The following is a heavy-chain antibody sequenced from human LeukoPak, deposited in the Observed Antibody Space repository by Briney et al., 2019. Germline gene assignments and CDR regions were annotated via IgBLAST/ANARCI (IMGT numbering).Heavy chain of an antibody. CDR3: ARGALDCSSTSGTTAAFDI. CDR1: GYSFTSYW. Sequence: GESLKISCEGSGYSFTSYWIGWVRQVPGKGLKWLGIIYPGDSDTRYSPSFQGQVTISADKSFSTAYLQWSSLKASDTAMYYCARGALDCSSTSGTTAAFDIWGQGTLVTVSS. J-gene: IGHJ3*02. V-gene: IGHV5-51*01. D-gene: IGHD2-2*01. CDR2: IYPGDSDT.